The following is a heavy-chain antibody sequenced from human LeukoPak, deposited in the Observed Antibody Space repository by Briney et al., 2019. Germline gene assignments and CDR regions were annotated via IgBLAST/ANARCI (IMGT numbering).Heavy chain of an antibody. CDR2: FDPEDGET. D-gene: IGHD6-13*01. CDR1: GYTLTELS. CDR3: ATVLAGKIIEENWFDP. J-gene: IGHJ5*02. V-gene: IGHV1-24*01. Sequence: ASVPVSCKVSGYTLTELSMHWVRQAPGKGLEWMGGFDPEDGETIYAQKFQGRVTMTEDTSTDTAYMELSSLRSEDTAVYYCATVLAGKIIEENWFDPWGQGTLVTVSS.